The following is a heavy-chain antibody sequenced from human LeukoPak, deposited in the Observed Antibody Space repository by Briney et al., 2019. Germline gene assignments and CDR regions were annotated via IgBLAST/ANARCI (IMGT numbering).Heavy chain of an antibody. CDR3: ARAGGASSGWPFDY. V-gene: IGHV1-2*02. J-gene: IGHJ4*02. CDR2: INPNSGGT. D-gene: IGHD6-19*01. CDR1: GYTFTGYY. Sequence: ASVKVSCKASGYTFTGYYMHWVRQAPGQGLEWMGWINPNSGGTNYAQKFQGRVTMTRDTSISTAYMELSRLRSDDTAVYYCARAGGASSGWPFDYWGQGTLVTVSS.